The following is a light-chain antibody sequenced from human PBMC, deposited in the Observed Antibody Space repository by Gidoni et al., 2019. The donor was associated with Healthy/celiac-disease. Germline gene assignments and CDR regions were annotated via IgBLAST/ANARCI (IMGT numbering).Light chain of an antibody. J-gene: IGLJ3*02. V-gene: IGLV1-40*01. CDR2: GNL. CDR3: QYYDSSLSGSV. CDR1: SSNNGAGYD. Sequence: QSVLTQTPSVSGEPGQRVTISCTGSSSNNGAGYDVHWYQQLPGTAPKLLIYGNLNRPSGVPDRFAGSKSGTSASLAITGLQAEDESDYYCQYYDSSLSGSVFGGGTKLTVL.